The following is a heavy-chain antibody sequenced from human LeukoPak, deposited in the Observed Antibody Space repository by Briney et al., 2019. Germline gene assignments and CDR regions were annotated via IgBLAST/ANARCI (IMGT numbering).Heavy chain of an antibody. CDR1: GFTFSSYP. V-gene: IGHV3-23*01. J-gene: IGHJ6*02. CDR2: ISGSGGST. CDR3: AKDLLGVVAAAGSNYYYYGMDV. D-gene: IGHD6-13*01. Sequence: GGSLRLSCAASGFTFSSYPMSWVRQVPGDGLEWVSAISGSGGSTYYADSVKGRFTISRDNSKNTLYLQMNSLRAEGTAVYYCAKDLLGVVAAAGSNYYYYGMDVWGQGTTVTVSS.